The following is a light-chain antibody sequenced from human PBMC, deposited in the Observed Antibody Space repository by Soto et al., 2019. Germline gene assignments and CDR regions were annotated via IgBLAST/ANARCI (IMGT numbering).Light chain of an antibody. CDR1: QSVATN. Sequence: EIVMTQSPATLSVSRGESVTLSCRASQSVATNLAWYQHKPGQAPRLLMYETSVRATGVPASFSGSGSRTEFPLTISSLQSEDFAVYYCQQYNNWPPGAFGPGTRVEI. V-gene: IGKV3-15*01. CDR2: ETS. CDR3: QQYNNWPPGA. J-gene: IGKJ1*01.